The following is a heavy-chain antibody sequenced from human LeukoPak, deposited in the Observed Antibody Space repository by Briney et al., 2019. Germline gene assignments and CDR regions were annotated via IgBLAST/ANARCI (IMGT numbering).Heavy chain of an antibody. D-gene: IGHD6-13*01. J-gene: IGHJ4*02. CDR1: GGSISSGGYY. V-gene: IGHV4-30-2*01. CDR2: IYHSGST. CDR3: ARVAYSSSWYQLDY. Sequence: SETLSLTCTVSGGSISSGGYYWSWIRQPPGKGLEWIGYIYHSGSTYYNPSLKSRVTISVDRSKNQFSLKLSSVTAADTAVYYCARVAYSSSWYQLDYWGQGTLVTVSS.